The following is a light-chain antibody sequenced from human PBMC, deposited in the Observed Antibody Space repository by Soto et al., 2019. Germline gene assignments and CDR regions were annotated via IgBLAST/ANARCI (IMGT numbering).Light chain of an antibody. J-gene: IGLJ1*01. Sequence: QSVLTQPPSVSGAPGQRVTISCTGSSSNIGAGYDVHWYQQLPGTAPKLLIYGNSNRPSGVPDRFSGSKSGTSASLAISGLQAEVEAVYYCQSYDSSLSGYVFGTGTKLTVL. CDR2: GNS. CDR3: QSYDSSLSGYV. CDR1: SSNIGAGYD. V-gene: IGLV1-40*01.